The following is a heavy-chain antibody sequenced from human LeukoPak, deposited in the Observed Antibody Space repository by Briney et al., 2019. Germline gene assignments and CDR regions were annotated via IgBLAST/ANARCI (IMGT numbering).Heavy chain of an antibody. CDR1: GGSISSGGYY. J-gene: IGHJ5*02. D-gene: IGHD2-15*01. CDR3: ARVLRLRNLNWFDP. Sequence: PSQTLSLTCTASGGSISSGGYYWSWIRQPPGKGLEWIGYIYHSGSTYYNPSLKSRVTISVDRSKNQFSLKLSSVTAADTAVYYCARVLRLRNLNWFDPWGQGTLVTVSS. V-gene: IGHV4-30-2*01. CDR2: IYHSGST.